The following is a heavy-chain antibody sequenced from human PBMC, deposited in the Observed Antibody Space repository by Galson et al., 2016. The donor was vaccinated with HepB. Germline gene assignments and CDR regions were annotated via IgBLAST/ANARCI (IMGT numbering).Heavy chain of an antibody. CDR3: ASAPTLGY. CDR2: MSPSGTTI. CDR1: GFAFSDSY. V-gene: IGHV3-11*01. J-gene: IGHJ4*02. Sequence: SLRLSCAASGFAFSDSYMSWIRQAPGKGLEFVAYMSPSGTTIHYGDFVKGRFTISRDNAKETLLLQMNTLRAEDTAVYYCASAPTLGYWGQGTLVTVSS. D-gene: IGHD3-16*01.